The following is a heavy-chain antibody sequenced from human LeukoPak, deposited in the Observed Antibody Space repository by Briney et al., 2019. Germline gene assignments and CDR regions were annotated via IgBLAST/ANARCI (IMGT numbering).Heavy chain of an antibody. V-gene: IGHV1-2*02. CDR3: ARVSSPRVGYKFFDY. Sequence: GASVKVSCKASGYAFTGYYMHWVRQAPGQGLEWMGWINPNSGGTNYAQKFQGRVTMTRDTSISTAYMELSSLRSDDTAVYYCARVSSPRVGYKFFDYWGQGTLVTVSS. CDR1: GYAFTGYY. J-gene: IGHJ4*02. D-gene: IGHD5-24*01. CDR2: INPNSGGT.